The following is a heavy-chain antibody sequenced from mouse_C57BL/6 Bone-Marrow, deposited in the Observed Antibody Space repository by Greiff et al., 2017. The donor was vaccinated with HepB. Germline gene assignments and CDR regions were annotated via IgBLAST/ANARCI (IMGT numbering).Heavy chain of an antibody. CDR2: INYDGSST. CDR3: ARDRPLYAMDY. CDR1: GFTFSDYY. J-gene: IGHJ4*01. Sequence: EVKLMESEGGLVQPGSSMKLSCTASGFTFSDYYMAWVRQVPEKGLEWVANINYDGSSTYYLDSLKSRFIISRDNAKNILYLQMSSQKSEDTATYYCARDRPLYAMDYWGQGTSVTVSS. V-gene: IGHV5-16*01.